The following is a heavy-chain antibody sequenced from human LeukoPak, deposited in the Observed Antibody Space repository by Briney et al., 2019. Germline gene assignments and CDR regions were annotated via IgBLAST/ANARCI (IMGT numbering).Heavy chain of an antibody. J-gene: IGHJ4*02. V-gene: IGHV1-2*02. Sequence: ASVKVSCKASGYTFTGYYMHWVRQAPGQGLEWMGWINPNSGGTNYAQKFQGRVTMTRGTSISTAYMELSRLRSDDTAVYYCARADIIAAQVFDYWGQGTLVTVSS. D-gene: IGHD6-6*01. CDR3: ARADIIAAQVFDY. CDR1: GYTFTGYY. CDR2: INPNSGGT.